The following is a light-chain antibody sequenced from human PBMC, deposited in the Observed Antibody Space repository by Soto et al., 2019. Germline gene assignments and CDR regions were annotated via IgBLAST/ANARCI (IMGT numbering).Light chain of an antibody. CDR3: QLFNSYPWP. V-gene: IGKV1-5*03. J-gene: IGKJ1*01. CDR2: KAS. Sequence: DIQMTQSPSTLSASVGDRVTITCRASQSISSWLAWYQQKPGKAPKLLINKASSLESGVPSRFSGSGSGTEFTLTISSLQPDDFATYYCQLFNSYPWPFGQVTKVDI. CDR1: QSISSW.